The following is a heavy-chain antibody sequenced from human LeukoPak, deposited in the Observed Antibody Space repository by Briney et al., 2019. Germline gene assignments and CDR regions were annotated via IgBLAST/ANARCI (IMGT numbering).Heavy chain of an antibody. CDR1: GYTFTSYG. V-gene: IGHV1-18*01. CDR2: ISAYNGNT. Sequence: ASVKVSCKASGYTFTSYGISWVRQAPGQGLEWMGWISAYNGNTNYAQKLQGRVTMTTDTSTSTAYMELSSLRSEDTAVYYCARAPNSGGSYYYFDYWGQGTLVTVSS. CDR3: ARAPNSGGSYYYFDY. J-gene: IGHJ4*02. D-gene: IGHD1-26*01.